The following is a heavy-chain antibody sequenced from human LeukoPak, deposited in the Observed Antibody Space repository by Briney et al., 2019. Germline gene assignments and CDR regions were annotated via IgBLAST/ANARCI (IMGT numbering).Heavy chain of an antibody. CDR3: ARDGYCTNGVCYNYYFDY. CDR1: GASMSTYY. Sequence: SETLSLTCTVSGASMSTYYWSWIRQPPGKGLEWIAYIYHSGSTNYNPSLKSRVTISVDTSKNQFSLNLSSVTAADTAVYYCARDGYCTNGVCYNYYFDYWGQGTLVTVSS. D-gene: IGHD2-8*01. J-gene: IGHJ4*02. V-gene: IGHV4-59*01. CDR2: IYHSGST.